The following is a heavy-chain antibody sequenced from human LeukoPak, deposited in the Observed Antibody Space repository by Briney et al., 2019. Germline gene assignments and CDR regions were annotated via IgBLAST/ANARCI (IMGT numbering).Heavy chain of an antibody. D-gene: IGHD2-21*02. V-gene: IGHV4-39*01. J-gene: IGHJ4*02. CDR3: ARAAYCGGDCYLFDY. CDR2: IYYSGST. Sequence: PGGSLRLSCAASGFTFSSYAMSWVRQAPGKGLEWIGSIYYSGSTYYNSSLKSRVTISVDTSKNQFSLKLSSLTAADTAVYYCARAAYCGGDCYLFDYWGQGTLVTVFS. CDR1: GFTFSSYA.